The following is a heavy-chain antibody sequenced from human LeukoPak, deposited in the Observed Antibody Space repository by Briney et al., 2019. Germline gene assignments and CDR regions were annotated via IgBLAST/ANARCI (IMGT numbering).Heavy chain of an antibody. CDR1: GYTFTSYG. D-gene: IGHD6-13*01. CDR3: ARDVGITVADSFDP. CDR2: ISAYNGNT. Sequence: VASVKVSCRASGYTFTSYGISWVRQAPGQGREWMGWISAYNGNTNYAQKLQGRVTMTTDTSTSTAYMELRSLRSDDTAVYYCARDVGITVADSFDPWGQGTLVTVSS. J-gene: IGHJ5*02. V-gene: IGHV1-18*01.